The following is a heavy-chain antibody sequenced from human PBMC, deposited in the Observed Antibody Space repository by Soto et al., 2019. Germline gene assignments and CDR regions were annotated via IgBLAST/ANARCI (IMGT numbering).Heavy chain of an antibody. CDR3: ARALRVHHSSSSFWFDP. Sequence: SETLSLTCNVTGDSIKTHYWSWIRQSPGKGLEWIGYIYYSGSTLYNPSLKRRVTISADTAKNQFSLRLTSLTAADTAVYYCARALRVHHSSSSFWFDPWGQGTLVTVSS. J-gene: IGHJ5*02. CDR1: GDSIKTHY. D-gene: IGHD6-6*01. V-gene: IGHV4-59*11. CDR2: IYYSGST.